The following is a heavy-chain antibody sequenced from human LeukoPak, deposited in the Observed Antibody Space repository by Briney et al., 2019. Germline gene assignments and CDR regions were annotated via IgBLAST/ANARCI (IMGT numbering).Heavy chain of an antibody. CDR1: GFTFSNYW. Sequence: GGSLRLSCAASGFTFSNYWMSWVRQAPGKGLEWVANIKQDGSEKYYVDSVKGRFTISRDNSKNTLYLQMNSLRAEDTAVYYCAKDLYYYDSSGYPFDYWGQGTLVTVSS. J-gene: IGHJ4*02. D-gene: IGHD3-22*01. V-gene: IGHV3-7*03. CDR3: AKDLYYYDSSGYPFDY. CDR2: IKQDGSEK.